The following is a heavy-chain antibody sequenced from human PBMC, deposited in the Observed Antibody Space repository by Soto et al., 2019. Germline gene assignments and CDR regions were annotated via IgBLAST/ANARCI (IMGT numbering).Heavy chain of an antibody. CDR2: IYWDDDK. V-gene: IGHV2-5*02. D-gene: IGHD2-21*01. Sequence: QITLKESGPTQVKPTQTLTLTCSFSGFSLGTSGVGVDWIRQPPGKALEWLGLIYWDDDKRYSPSLKSRLTITLERXKTQVVLTMTNMDPVDTATYYCAPRVSRPTDAFDFWGQGAMVTVSS. CDR3: APRVSRPTDAFDF. CDR1: GFSLGTSGVG. J-gene: IGHJ3*01.